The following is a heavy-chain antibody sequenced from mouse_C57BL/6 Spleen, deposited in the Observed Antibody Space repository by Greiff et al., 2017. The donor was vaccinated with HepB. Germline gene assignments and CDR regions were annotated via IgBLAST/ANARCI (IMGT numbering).Heavy chain of an antibody. Sequence: ESGPGLVKPSQSLSLTCSVTGYSITSGYYWNWIRQFPGNKLEWMGYISYDGSNNYNPSLKNRISITRDTSKNQFFLKLNSVTTEDTATYYCAREAYYGSSYGAYWGQGTLVTVSA. V-gene: IGHV3-6*01. D-gene: IGHD1-1*01. CDR1: GYSITSGYY. J-gene: IGHJ3*01. CDR3: AREAYYGSSYGAY. CDR2: ISYDGSN.